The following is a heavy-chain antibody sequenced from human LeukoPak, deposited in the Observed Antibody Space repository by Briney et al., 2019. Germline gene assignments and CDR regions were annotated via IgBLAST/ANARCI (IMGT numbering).Heavy chain of an antibody. J-gene: IGHJ5*02. CDR3: ATLIYNWNGLYNWFDP. D-gene: IGHD1-20*01. Sequence: ASVKVSCKVSGYTLTDLSMHWVRQAPGKGLEWMGGFDPEDGETIYAQKFQGRVTMTEDTSTDTAYVELSSLRSEDTAVYYCATLIYNWNGLYNWFDPWGQGTLVTVSS. CDR2: FDPEDGET. CDR1: GYTLTDLS. V-gene: IGHV1-24*01.